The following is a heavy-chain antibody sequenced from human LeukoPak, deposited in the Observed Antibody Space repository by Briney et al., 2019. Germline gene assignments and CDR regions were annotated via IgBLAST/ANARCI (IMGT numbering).Heavy chain of an antibody. J-gene: IGHJ4*02. V-gene: IGHV4-59*08. CDR3: ARVGDFWSGYYIDY. D-gene: IGHD3-3*01. CDR1: GGSISSYY. CDR2: IYYSGST. Sequence: SETLSLTCTVSGGSISSYYWSWIRQPPGKGLEWIGYIYYSGSTYYNPSLKSRVTISVDTSKNQFSLRLSSVTAADTAVYYCARVGDFWSGYYIDYWGQGTLVTVSS.